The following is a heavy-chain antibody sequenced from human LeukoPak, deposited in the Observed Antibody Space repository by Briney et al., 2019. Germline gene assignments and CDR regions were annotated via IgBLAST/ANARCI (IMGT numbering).Heavy chain of an antibody. V-gene: IGHV4-61*02. CDR3: ARARQQLMTYYYYMDV. D-gene: IGHD6-13*01. CDR1: GGSISSGSYY. CDR2: IYTSGST. J-gene: IGHJ6*03. Sequence: SETLSLTCTVSGGSISSGSYYWSWIRQPAGKGLEWIGRIYTSGSTNYNPSLKSRVTISVDTSKNQFSLKLSSVTAADTAVYYCARARQQLMTYYYYMDVWGKGTTVTISS.